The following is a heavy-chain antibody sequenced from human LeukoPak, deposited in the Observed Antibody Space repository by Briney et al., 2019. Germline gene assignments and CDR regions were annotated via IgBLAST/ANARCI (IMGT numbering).Heavy chain of an antibody. CDR3: AKEPYSGSQLLGY. Sequence: QPGGSLRLSCAASGFTFSSHAMNWVRQAPGKGLEWVSAISTSGGSTYYADSVKGRFTISRDNSKNTLYLQMNSLRAEDTAVYYCAKEPYSGSQLLGYWGQGTLVTVSS. D-gene: IGHD1-26*01. CDR1: GFTFSSHA. V-gene: IGHV3-23*01. CDR2: ISTSGGST. J-gene: IGHJ4*02.